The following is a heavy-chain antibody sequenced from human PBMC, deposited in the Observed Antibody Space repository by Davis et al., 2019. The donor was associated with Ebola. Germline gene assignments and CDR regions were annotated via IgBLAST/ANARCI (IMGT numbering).Heavy chain of an antibody. D-gene: IGHD6-19*01. CDR3: AKVIAVARFDI. Sequence: MPSETLSLTCTVSGGSIISESHRWAWIRQTPGKGLEWIGTVSYSGDTHYKSSLKSRVTIAVDTSKNQFSMRLTSVTASDTGHYYCAKVIAVARFDIWGRGTVVTVSS. CDR2: VSYSGDT. CDR1: GGSIISESHR. J-gene: IGHJ4*02. V-gene: IGHV4-39*01.